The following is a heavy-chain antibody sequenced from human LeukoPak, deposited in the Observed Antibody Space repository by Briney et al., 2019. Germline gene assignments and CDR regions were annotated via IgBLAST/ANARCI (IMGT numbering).Heavy chain of an antibody. CDR1: GYTFTSHY. V-gene: IGHV1-46*01. CDR2: INPTGSST. J-gene: IGHJ3*02. Sequence: VASVKVSCKASGYTFTSHYMHWVRQAPGQGLEWMGLINPTGSSTGYAQKFQGRVTMTRDMSTSTAYMELSSLRSEDTAVYYCARDLSPVGNYAFDIWGQGTMVTVSS. CDR3: ARDLSPVGNYAFDI. D-gene: IGHD1-7*01.